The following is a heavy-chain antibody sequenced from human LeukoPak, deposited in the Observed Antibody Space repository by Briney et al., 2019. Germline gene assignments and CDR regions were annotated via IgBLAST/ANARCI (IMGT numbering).Heavy chain of an antibody. CDR2: ISAYNGNT. D-gene: IGHD5-24*01. J-gene: IGHJ4*02. CDR1: GYTFTSYG. V-gene: IGHV1-18*01. CDR3: ARDGRRDGYKPPADY. Sequence: ASVKVSCKASGYTFTSYGISWVRQAPGQGLEWMGWISAYNGNTNYVQKLQGRVTMTTDTSTSTAYMELRSLRSDDTAVYYCARDGRRDGYKPPADYWGQGTLVTVSS.